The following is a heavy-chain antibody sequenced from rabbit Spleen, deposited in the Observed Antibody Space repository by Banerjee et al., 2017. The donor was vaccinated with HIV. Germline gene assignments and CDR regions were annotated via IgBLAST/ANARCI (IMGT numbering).Heavy chain of an antibody. V-gene: IGHV1S7*01. CDR3: ARVGGVGVYGYATL. J-gene: IGHJ4*01. CDR2: FDPIFGRT. D-gene: IGHD6-1*01. Sequence: QLKETGGGLVQPGGSLTLSCKASGFDFSSYYMSWVRQAPGKGLEWIGYFDPIFGRTYYASWVNGRFTISSHNAQNTLYLQLKSLTAADTATYFCARVGGVGVYGYATLWGQGTLVTVS. CDR1: GFDFSSYY.